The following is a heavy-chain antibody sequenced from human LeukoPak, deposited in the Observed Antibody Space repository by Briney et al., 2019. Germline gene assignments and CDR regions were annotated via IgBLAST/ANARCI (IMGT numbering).Heavy chain of an antibody. Sequence: QTGGSLRLSCAASGFTFSSYAMSWVRQAPGKGLEWVSAISGSGGSTYYADSVKGRFTISRDNSKNMLYLQMNSLRAEDTAVYYCAKENGYSYGNYYYYYMDVWGKGTTVTVSS. CDR2: ISGSGGST. V-gene: IGHV3-23*01. D-gene: IGHD5-18*01. CDR3: AKENGYSYGNYYYYYMDV. CDR1: GFTFSSYA. J-gene: IGHJ6*03.